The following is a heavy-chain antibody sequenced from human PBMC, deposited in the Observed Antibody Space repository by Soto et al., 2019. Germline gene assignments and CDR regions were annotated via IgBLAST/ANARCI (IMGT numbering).Heavy chain of an antibody. CDR1: GYTFTMYA. Sequence: QVPLVQSGAEVKKPGASVKVSCKVSGYTFTMYAIHWVRQAPGQRLEWMGWINAGNGNTKYSQKFQGRVTITRDTSASTAYMELSSLRSEDTALYYCARDCSSTICSPDYFDSWGQGTPVTVSS. D-gene: IGHD2-2*01. CDR2: INAGNGNT. CDR3: ARDCSSTICSPDYFDS. J-gene: IGHJ4*02. V-gene: IGHV1-3*01.